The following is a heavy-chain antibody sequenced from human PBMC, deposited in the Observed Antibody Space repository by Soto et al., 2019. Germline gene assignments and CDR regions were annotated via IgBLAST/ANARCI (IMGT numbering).Heavy chain of an antibody. J-gene: IGHJ4*02. Sequence: QVQLVQSGAEVKKPGASVKLSCKAPRSTFTSDALHWVRQAPGQRLEWMGWIISGNGNTKYSQRFQGRVTITRDTSASTAYMDLSSLRSEDTGVYYCASGRLQLPIFDNWGQGTLVTVSS. CDR2: IISGNGNT. V-gene: IGHV1-3*01. CDR1: RSTFTSDA. D-gene: IGHD6-25*01. CDR3: ASGRLQLPIFDN.